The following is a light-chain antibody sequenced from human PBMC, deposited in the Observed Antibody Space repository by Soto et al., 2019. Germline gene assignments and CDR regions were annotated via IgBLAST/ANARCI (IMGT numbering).Light chain of an antibody. V-gene: IGLV2-14*01. J-gene: IGLJ1*01. CDR3: VSYTDTDTLV. CDR1: DTDVGQDKS. Sequence: LTQPASVSGSRGQSIIISCVGRDTDVGQDKSVSWYQQGPGQAPKLLIFEVTNRPSGVSKRFSGSRSGNTASLTISGLQPDDEGDYFCVSYTDTDTLVFGTGTKVTVL. CDR2: EVT.